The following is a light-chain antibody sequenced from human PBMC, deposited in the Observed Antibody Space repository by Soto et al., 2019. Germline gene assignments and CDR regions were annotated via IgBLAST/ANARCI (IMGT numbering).Light chain of an antibody. CDR2: EVS. CDR3: SSYTSSSTLGVV. V-gene: IGLV2-14*01. CDR1: SSDVGGYNY. J-gene: IGLJ2*01. Sequence: QSALTQPASVSGSPGQSITISCTGTSSDVGGYNYVSWYQQHPGKAPKLMIYEVSNRPSGVSNRFSGSKSGNTASLTISGLQAEDEADYYCSSYTSSSTLGVVFAEGTKLTVL.